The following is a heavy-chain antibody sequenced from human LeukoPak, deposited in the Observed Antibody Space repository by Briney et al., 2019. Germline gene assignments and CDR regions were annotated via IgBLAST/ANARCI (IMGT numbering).Heavy chain of an antibody. CDR2: ISSSSSYI. CDR1: GFTFSSYS. D-gene: IGHD5-12*01. CDR3: AREELRLPDY. Sequence: GGSLRLSCAASGFTFSSYSMNWVRQAPGKGLEWVSTISSSSSYIYYADSVKGRFTISRDNAKNSLYLQMNSLRAEDTAVYYCAREELRLPDYWGQGTLVTVSS. J-gene: IGHJ4*02. V-gene: IGHV3-21*01.